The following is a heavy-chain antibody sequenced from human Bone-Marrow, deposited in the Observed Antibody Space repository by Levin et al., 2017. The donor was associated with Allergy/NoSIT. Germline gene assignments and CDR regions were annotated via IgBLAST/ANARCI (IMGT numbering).Heavy chain of an antibody. V-gene: IGHV3-23*01. CDR2: ISGSGGST. CDR1: GFTFSSYA. D-gene: IGHD2-8*01. Sequence: AGGSLRLSCAASGFTFSSYAMSWVRQAPGKGLEWVSAISGSGGSTYYADSVKGRFTISRDNSKNTLYLQMNSLRAEDTAVYYCAKDLSGYCTNGVCLPSFDYWGQGTLVTVSS. CDR3: AKDLSGYCTNGVCLPSFDY. J-gene: IGHJ4*02.